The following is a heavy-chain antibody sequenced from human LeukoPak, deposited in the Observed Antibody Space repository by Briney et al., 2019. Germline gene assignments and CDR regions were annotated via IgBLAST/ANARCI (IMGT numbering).Heavy chain of an antibody. Sequence: PGGSLRLSCAASGFTFSSYAMSWVRQAPGKGLEWVSAISGSGGSTYYADSVKGRFTISRDNSKHTLYLQMNSLRAEDTAVYYCAKDRGYSYGYFGYWGQGTLVTVSS. D-gene: IGHD5-18*01. CDR2: ISGSGGST. CDR1: GFTFSSYA. J-gene: IGHJ4*02. CDR3: AKDRGYSYGYFGY. V-gene: IGHV3-23*01.